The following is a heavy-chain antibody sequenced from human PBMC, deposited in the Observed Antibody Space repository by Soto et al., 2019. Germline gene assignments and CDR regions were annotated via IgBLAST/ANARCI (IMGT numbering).Heavy chain of an antibody. CDR2: INAGNGNT. D-gene: IGHD3-16*01. V-gene: IGHV1-3*01. J-gene: IGHJ4*02. CDR3: ARNLAGGGSYFDY. Sequence: QVQLVQSGAAVKKPGASVKVSCKASGYTFTSYAMHWVRQAPGQRLEWMGWINAGNGNTKYSQKFQGRVTITRDTSASTAYMELSSLRSEDTAVYYCARNLAGGGSYFDYWGQGTLVTVSS. CDR1: GYTFTSYA.